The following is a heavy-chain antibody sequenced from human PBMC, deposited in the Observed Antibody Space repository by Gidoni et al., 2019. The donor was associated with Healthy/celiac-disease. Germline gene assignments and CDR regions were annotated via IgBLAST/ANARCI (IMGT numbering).Heavy chain of an antibody. D-gene: IGHD6-13*01. CDR3: ARGSRNQRDWFDP. V-gene: IGHV4-31*03. Sequence: QVQLQASGPRLVKPSQTLSLPSTSSVRSSSIGGYYWSWIRQHPGKGLEWIGYIYYSGSTSYNPPLKSRVTISVDTSKNQFSLKLSSVTAADTAVYYCARGSRNQRDWFDPWGQGTLVTVSS. CDR1: VRSSSIGGYY. CDR2: IYYSGST. J-gene: IGHJ5*02.